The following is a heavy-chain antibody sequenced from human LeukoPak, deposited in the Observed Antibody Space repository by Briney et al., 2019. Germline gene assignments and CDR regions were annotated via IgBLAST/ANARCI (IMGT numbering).Heavy chain of an antibody. J-gene: IGHJ6*02. CDR3: ARDSWIQLGAHYYYYGMDV. CDR1: GFTFSDFY. Sequence: PGGSLRLSCAASGFTFSDFYMSWIRQAPGKGLEWVSYISSSGSNIYYADSVKGRFTISRDNAKNSLYLQMNSLRGEDTAVYYCARDSWIQLGAHYYYYGMDVWGQGTTVTVSS. D-gene: IGHD5-18*01. V-gene: IGHV3-11*01. CDR2: ISSSGSNI.